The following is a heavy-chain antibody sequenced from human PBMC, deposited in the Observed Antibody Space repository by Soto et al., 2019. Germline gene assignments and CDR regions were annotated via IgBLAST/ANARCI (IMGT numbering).Heavy chain of an antibody. J-gene: IGHJ4*02. CDR1: GFTFTSYA. Sequence: PGGSLRLSCAASGFTFTSYAMGWVRQAPGKGLEWVSVVSSGGGTYYADSVTGRFTVSRDNSKNTLSLQMNSLRAEDTAVYYCAKRRGDYGGGINYWGQGTLVTVSS. D-gene: IGHD4-17*01. V-gene: IGHV3-23*01. CDR2: VSSGGGT. CDR3: AKRRGDYGGGINY.